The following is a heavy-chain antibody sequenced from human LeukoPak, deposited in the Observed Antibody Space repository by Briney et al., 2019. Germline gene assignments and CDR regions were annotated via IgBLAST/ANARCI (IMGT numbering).Heavy chain of an antibody. CDR2: ISYDGSNK. D-gene: IGHD6-13*01. Sequence: PGGSLRLSCAASGFTFSSYAMHWVRQAPGKGLEWVAVISYDGSNKYYADSVKGRFTISRDNSKNTLYLQMNSLRAEDTAVYYCARGGYSRADYWGQGTLVTVSS. V-gene: IGHV3-30-3*01. CDR3: ARGGYSRADY. CDR1: GFTFSSYA. J-gene: IGHJ4*02.